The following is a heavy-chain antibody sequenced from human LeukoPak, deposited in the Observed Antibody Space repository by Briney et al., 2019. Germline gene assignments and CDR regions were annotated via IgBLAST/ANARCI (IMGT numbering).Heavy chain of an antibody. D-gene: IGHD6-13*01. V-gene: IGHV1-8*02. CDR3: ARVRAAAGDY. CDR1: GGTFSSYA. Sequence: ASVKVSCKASGGTFSSYAINWVRQATGQGLEWMGWMNPNSGNTGYAQKFQGRVTMTRNTSISIAYMELSSLRSEDTAVYYCARVRAAAGDYWGQGTLVTVSS. CDR2: MNPNSGNT. J-gene: IGHJ4*02.